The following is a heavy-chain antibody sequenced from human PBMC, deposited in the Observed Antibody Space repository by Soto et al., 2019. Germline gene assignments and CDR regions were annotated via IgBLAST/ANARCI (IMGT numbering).Heavy chain of an antibody. Sequence: PGGSLRLSCAASRFTFTDYYMSWIRQAPGKGLEWVSYISSSGSYTNYADSVKGRFTISRDNARNSLYLQMNSLRAEDTAVYYCARTYCGGDCYPTPRYYGMDVWGQGTTVTSP. CDR3: ARTYCGGDCYPTPRYYGMDV. V-gene: IGHV3-11*06. D-gene: IGHD2-21*02. CDR1: RFTFTDYY. J-gene: IGHJ6*02. CDR2: ISSSGSYT.